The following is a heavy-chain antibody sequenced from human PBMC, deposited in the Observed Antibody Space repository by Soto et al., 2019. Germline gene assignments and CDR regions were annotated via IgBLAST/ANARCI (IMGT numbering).Heavy chain of an antibody. J-gene: IGHJ4*02. CDR1: GGSVGSGSYY. V-gene: IGHV4-61*01. CDR3: ARDWSLES. Sequence: QVQLQESGPGLVKPSETLSLTCTVSGGSVGSGSYYWSWIRQPPGKGLEWIGYIYYRGGTNYNPSXXSXVXXSIDTSKNQFSLKLQSVTAADTAVYYCARDWSLESWGQGTLVTVSS. CDR2: IYYRGGT.